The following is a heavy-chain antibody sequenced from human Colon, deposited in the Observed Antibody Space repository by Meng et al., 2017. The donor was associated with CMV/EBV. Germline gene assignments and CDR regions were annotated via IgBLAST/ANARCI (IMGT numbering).Heavy chain of an antibody. V-gene: IGHV3-11*01. J-gene: IGHJ6*02. D-gene: IGHD6-13*01. CDR2: ISSSGRTI. Sequence: GGSLRLSCAASGFSFNDYSMSWIRQAPGKGLEWISYISSSGRTIYYADSVRGRFTISRDNAKNSLYLQMNSLRAEDTALYYCAKAPGYSSSPGYYYGMDVWGQGTTVTVSS. CDR1: GFSFNDYS. CDR3: AKAPGYSSSPGYYYGMDV.